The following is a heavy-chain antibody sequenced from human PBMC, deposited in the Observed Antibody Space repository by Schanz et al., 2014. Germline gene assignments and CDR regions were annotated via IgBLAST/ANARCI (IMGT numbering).Heavy chain of an antibody. Sequence: EVQLLESGGGLVQPGGSLRLSCVASGFTFSNHALSWVRQDPGKGLEWVTAISGSGGSTVYADSVKGRFTISRDNSNNTVFLQMNSVRAEDTAVYYCERDGGFDSWGQGTLVTVSS. CDR3: ERDGGFDS. J-gene: IGHJ4*02. V-gene: IGHV3-23*01. CDR2: ISGSGGST. CDR1: GFTFSNHA.